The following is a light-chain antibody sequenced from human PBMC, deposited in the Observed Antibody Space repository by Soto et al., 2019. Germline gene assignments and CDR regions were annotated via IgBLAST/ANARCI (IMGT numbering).Light chain of an antibody. Sequence: QSALTQPPSASGSPGQSVTISCTGTSSDVGGYNYVSWYQQHPGKAPKLMIYEVSKRPSGVPDRFSGSKSGNTASLTVSGLQAEDEADYYCGSYAGSSNVGVFGGGTKLTVL. CDR1: SSDVGGYNY. CDR3: GSYAGSSNVGV. V-gene: IGLV2-8*01. CDR2: EVS. J-gene: IGLJ3*02.